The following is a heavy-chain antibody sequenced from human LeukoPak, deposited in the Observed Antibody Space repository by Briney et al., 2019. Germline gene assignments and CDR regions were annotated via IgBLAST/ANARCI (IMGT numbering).Heavy chain of an antibody. V-gene: IGHV1-46*01. D-gene: IGHD3-9*01. CDR2: INLSGGST. CDR3: ATGGPWDLLKY. Sequence: ASVKVSCKASGYTFSSDYMYWVRQAPGQGLEWMGKINLSGGSTSYAQKFQGRVTMTRDMSTSTVYMELSSLRSEDTAVYYCATGGPWDLLKYWGQGTLVTVSS. CDR1: GYTFSSDY. J-gene: IGHJ4*02.